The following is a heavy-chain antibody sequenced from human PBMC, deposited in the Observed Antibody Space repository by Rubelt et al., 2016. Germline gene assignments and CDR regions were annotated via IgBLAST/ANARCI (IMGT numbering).Heavy chain of an antibody. CDR3: ARLLRSYWYFDL. J-gene: IGHJ2*01. CDR2: IYYSGST. V-gene: IGHV4-39*01. Sequence: QVQLQEPGPGLVKPSETLSLTCTVSGGSISSGSYYWGWLRQPPGKGLEWIGSIYYSGSTYYNPSLKSRVTISVDTSKNQFSLKLSSVTAEDTAVHYCARLLRSYWYFDLWGRGTLVTVSS. CDR1: GGSISSGSYY.